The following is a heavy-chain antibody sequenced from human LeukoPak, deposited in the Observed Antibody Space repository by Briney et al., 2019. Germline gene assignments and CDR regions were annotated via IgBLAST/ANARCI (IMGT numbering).Heavy chain of an antibody. D-gene: IGHD4-17*01. CDR1: GFTFSSYS. J-gene: IGHJ3*02. CDR2: ISSSSSYI. CDR3: ARATTVTNDAFDI. V-gene: IGHV3-21*01. Sequence: GSLRLSCAASGFTFSSYSMNWVRQAPGKGLEWVSSISSSSSYIYYADSVKGRFTISRDNAKNSLYLQMNSLRAEDTAVYYCARATTVTNDAFDIWGQGTMVTVSS.